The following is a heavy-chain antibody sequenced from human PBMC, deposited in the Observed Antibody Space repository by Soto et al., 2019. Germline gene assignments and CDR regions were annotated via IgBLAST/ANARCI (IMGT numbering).Heavy chain of an antibody. CDR3: ALRRGYCSGGSCYSIWFDP. CDR1: GFSLSTSGVG. Sequence: QITLKESGPTLVKPTQTLTLTCTFSGFSLSTSGVGVGWIRQPPGKALEWLALIYWDDDKRYSPSLKSRLTITTDTXXYXVXPTMTNMDPVDPATYYCALRRGYCSGGSCYSIWFDPWGQGTLVTVSS. V-gene: IGHV2-5*02. D-gene: IGHD2-15*01. CDR2: IYWDDDK. J-gene: IGHJ5*02.